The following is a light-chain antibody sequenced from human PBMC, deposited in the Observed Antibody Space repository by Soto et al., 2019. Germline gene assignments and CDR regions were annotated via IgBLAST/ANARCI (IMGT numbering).Light chain of an antibody. V-gene: IGLV2-14*01. J-gene: IGLJ1*01. Sequence: QSALTQPASVSGSPGQSITISCTGTSSDVGGYIYVSWYQQHPGKAPKLMIYDVTSRPSGVSYRVSGSKSGNTASLTISGLQAEDEADYYCSSYTTSSSYVFGTGTKLTVL. CDR3: SSYTTSSSYV. CDR2: DVT. CDR1: SSDVGGYIY.